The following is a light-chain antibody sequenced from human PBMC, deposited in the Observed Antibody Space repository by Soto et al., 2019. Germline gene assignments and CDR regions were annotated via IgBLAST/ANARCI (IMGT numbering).Light chain of an antibody. V-gene: IGLV2-14*01. CDR2: YVS. CDR3: TSYTSSSTLYV. J-gene: IGLJ1*01. CDR1: SSDVGGYNY. Sequence: QSALTQPASVSGSPGQSITISCTGTSSDVGGYNYVSWYQQHPGKAPKLMIYYVSNRHSGVSNRFSGSKSGNTASLTISALQSEDESDYYCTSYTSSSTLYVFGSGTKLTVL.